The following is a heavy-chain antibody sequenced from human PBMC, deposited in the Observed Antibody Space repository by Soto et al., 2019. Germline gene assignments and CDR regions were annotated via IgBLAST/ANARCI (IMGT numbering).Heavy chain of an antibody. Sequence: SLRLSCAASGFTFSSYAMHWVRQAPGKGLEWVAVISYDGSNKYYADSVKGRFTISRDNSKNTLYLQMNSLRAEDTAVYYCARDRTNYDFWSGYYGYYYYYGMDVWGQGTTVTVSS. D-gene: IGHD3-3*01. CDR3: ARDRTNYDFWSGYYGYYYYYGMDV. CDR1: GFTFSSYA. J-gene: IGHJ6*02. V-gene: IGHV3-30-3*01. CDR2: ISYDGSNK.